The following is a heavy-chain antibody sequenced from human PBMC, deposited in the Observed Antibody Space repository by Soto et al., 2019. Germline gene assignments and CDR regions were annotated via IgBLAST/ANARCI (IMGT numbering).Heavy chain of an antibody. V-gene: IGHV1-69*06. Sequence: VASVKVSCKASGGTFSSYAISWVRQAPGQGLEWMGGIIPIFGTANYAQKFQGRVTITADKSTSTAYMELSSLRSEDTAVYYCARDGVIAARPKYYYYYGMDVWGQGTTVTVSS. J-gene: IGHJ6*02. CDR2: IIPIFGTA. CDR3: ARDGVIAARPKYYYYYGMDV. D-gene: IGHD6-6*01. CDR1: GGTFSSYA.